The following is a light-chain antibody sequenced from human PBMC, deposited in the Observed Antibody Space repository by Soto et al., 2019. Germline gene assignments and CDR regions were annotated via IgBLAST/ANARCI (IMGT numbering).Light chain of an antibody. J-gene: IGKJ2*01. Sequence: DIQMTQSPSTLSASVGDSVTITCRASQSISHWLAWFQQKPGKAPELLIYDASFLESGVPSRFSGSGSGTEFTLTISSLQPEDVATYFCQQYERFYTFGQGTKVDI. CDR3: QQYERFYT. CDR1: QSISHW. CDR2: DAS. V-gene: IGKV1-5*01.